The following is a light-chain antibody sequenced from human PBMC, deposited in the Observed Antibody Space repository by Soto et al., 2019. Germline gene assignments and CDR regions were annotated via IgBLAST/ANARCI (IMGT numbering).Light chain of an antibody. CDR2: GAY. V-gene: IGKV3-15*01. CDR3: QQYNTRWT. CDR1: QSISTN. Sequence: EIVLRQSPATLSVSPGERATLSCRASQSISTNLAWYQQKPGQAPRLLIYGAYTRATAIPARFTGSGSGTEFTLTISRMKPEDFAVYYCQQYNTRWTFGHGTKVDIK. J-gene: IGKJ1*01.